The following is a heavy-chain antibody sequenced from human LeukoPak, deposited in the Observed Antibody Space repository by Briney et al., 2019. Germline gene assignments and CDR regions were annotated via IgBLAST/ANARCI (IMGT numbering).Heavy chain of an antibody. V-gene: IGHV3-30*02. CDR1: GFTFSSYG. CDR2: IRIDGNNK. J-gene: IGHJ6*03. D-gene: IGHD2-2*02. CDR3: ARDGVYCSSTSCYTGYYYYYMDV. Sequence: GGSLRLSCAASGFTFSSYGMHWVRQVPGKGLEWVAFIRIDGNNKYYADSVKGRFTISRDNAKNSLYLQMNSLRAEDTAVYYCARDGVYCSSTSCYTGYYYYYMDVWGKGATVTVSS.